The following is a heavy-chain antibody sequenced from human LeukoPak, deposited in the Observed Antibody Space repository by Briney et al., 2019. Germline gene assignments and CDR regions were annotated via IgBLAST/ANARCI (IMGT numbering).Heavy chain of an antibody. CDR3: ARGNCSGGSCYESYYFDY. CDR2: INPNSGGT. V-gene: IGHV1-2*04. Sequence: ASMKVSCKASGYTFTGYYMHWVRQAPGQGLEWMGWINPNSGGTNYAQKFQGWVTMTRDTSISTAYMELSRLRSDDTAVYYCARGNCSGGSCYESYYFDYWGQGTLVTVSS. J-gene: IGHJ4*02. D-gene: IGHD2-15*01. CDR1: GYTFTGYY.